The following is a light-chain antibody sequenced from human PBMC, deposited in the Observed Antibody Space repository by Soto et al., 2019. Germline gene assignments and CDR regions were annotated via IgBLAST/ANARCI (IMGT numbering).Light chain of an antibody. CDR1: QDICKF. J-gene: IGKJ3*01. Sequence: DIQMTQSPSSLSASIGDSFSFTCQASQDICKFLNWYQHKPGPAPSLLIYDASKSHFGVPSRFSGSGSGTDFTFTISSLPPEDNATYYCQQYENRPYTFGPGTKVDIK. V-gene: IGKV1-33*01. CDR2: DAS. CDR3: QQYENRPYT.